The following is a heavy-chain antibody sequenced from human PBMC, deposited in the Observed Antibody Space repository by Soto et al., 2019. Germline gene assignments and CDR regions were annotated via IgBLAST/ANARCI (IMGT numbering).Heavy chain of an antibody. Sequence: GWSLRLSCAASVFPFSRHWMHGVRQATGKGLVWVSHIGPDGSSTRDADSVQGRFTISRDNARNTLYLQMNSLRDEDTAVYYCARDNNWSYVSWGQGILMTPSS. CDR3: ARDNNWSYVS. CDR2: IGPDGSST. CDR1: VFPFSRHW. D-gene: IGHD1-1*01. V-gene: IGHV3-74*01. J-gene: IGHJ5*02.